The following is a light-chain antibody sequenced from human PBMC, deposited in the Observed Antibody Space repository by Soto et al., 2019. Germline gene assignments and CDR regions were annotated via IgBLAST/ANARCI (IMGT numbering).Light chain of an antibody. V-gene: IGLV2-14*01. CDR2: DVS. CDR3: SSYTSSSLYV. J-gene: IGLJ1*01. Sequence: QSALTQPAPVSGSPGQSITISCTGTSSDVGGSNYVSWYQQLPGKAPKLMIYDVSDRPSGVSNRFSGSKSGNTASLTISGLQAEDEADYYCSSYTSSSLYVFGTGTKVTGL. CDR1: SSDVGGSNY.